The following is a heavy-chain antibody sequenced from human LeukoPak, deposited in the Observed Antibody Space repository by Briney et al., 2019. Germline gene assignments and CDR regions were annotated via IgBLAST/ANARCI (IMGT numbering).Heavy chain of an antibody. CDR2: ITWDGGTT. CDR1: GFTFNDYT. D-gene: IGHD6-13*01. Sequence: GGSLRLSCAASGFTFNDYTMHWVRQAPGKGLEWVSLITWDGGTTYYADSVRGRFTISRDNSKNSLFLQMNSLRPEDTALYYCAKDRTAEAGNDYYIGVWGNGTPVTVSS. CDR3: AKDRTAEAGNDYYIGV. V-gene: IGHV3-43*01. J-gene: IGHJ6*03.